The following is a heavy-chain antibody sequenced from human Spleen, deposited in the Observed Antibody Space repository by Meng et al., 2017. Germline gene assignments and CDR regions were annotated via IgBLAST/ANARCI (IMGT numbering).Heavy chain of an antibody. CDR3: AREKSPGHFDF. CDR1: GYTFTGYY. Sequence: QVQLVQSGAEVKKPGSSVKVSCKASGYTFTGYYIHWVRQAPGQGLEWMGTINPSNGGTNYVQKFQGRLTVTRDTSTSTVYMDLSSLISEDTAVYYCAREKSPGHFDFWGQGTLVTVSS. J-gene: IGHJ4*02. CDR2: INPSNGGT. V-gene: IGHV1-46*01.